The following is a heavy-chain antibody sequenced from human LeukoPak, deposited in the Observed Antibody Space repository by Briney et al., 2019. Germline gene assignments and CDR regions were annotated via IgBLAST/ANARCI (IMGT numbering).Heavy chain of an antibody. CDR3: ARAPLDSSSWYGGLANWLDP. V-gene: IGHV6-1*01. J-gene: IGHJ5*02. CDR2: TYYWSKWYH. CDR1: GDSVSSNSAA. Sequence: SQTLSLTCAISGDSVSSNSAAWNWIRQSPSRGLEWLGRTYYWSKWYHDYADSVKSRATIKPDTSKNQFSLQLNSVTPEDTAVYFCARAPLDSSSWYGGLANWLDPWGQGTLVTVSS. D-gene: IGHD6-13*01.